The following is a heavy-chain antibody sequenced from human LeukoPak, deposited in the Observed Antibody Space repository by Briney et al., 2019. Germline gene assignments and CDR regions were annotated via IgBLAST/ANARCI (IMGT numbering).Heavy chain of an antibody. CDR1: GFTFSSYG. V-gene: IGHV3-33*01. Sequence: QPGRSLRLSCAASGFTFSSYGMHWVRQAPGKALEWVAVIWYDGSNKYYADSVKGRFTISRDNSKNTLYLQMNSLRAEDTAVYYCARHPQYYYDGSGYVSYWGQGTLVTVSS. CDR2: IWYDGSNK. J-gene: IGHJ4*02. CDR3: ARHPQYYYDGSGYVSY. D-gene: IGHD3-22*01.